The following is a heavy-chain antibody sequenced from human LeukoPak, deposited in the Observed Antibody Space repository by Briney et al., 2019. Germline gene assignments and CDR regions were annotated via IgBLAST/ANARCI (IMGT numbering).Heavy chain of an antibody. V-gene: IGHV1-18*01. CDR3: ARDLKPSTVTTGVY. J-gene: IGHJ4*02. CDR2: ISAYNGNT. D-gene: IGHD4-17*01. CDR1: GYTFTSYG. Sequence: ASVKVSCKASGYTFTSYGISWVRQASGQGLEWMGWISAYNGNTNYAQKLQGRVTMTTDTSTSTAYMELRSLRSDDTAVYYCARDLKPSTVTTGVYWGQGTLVTVSS.